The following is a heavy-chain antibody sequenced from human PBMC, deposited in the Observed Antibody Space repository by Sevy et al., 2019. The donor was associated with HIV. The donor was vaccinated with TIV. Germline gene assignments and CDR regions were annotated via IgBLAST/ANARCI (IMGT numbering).Heavy chain of an antibody. J-gene: IGHJ4*02. V-gene: IGHV4-59*01. Sequence: SETLSLTCTVSGVSISNYYWAWIRQPPGKGLECVGFSGSINYNPSLKSRVTTSVDTSKNHFSLKLSSVTVADTAIYYCARGGPNQHQLDYFDYWGQGTLVTVSS. CDR1: GVSISNYY. D-gene: IGHD6-13*01. CDR2: SGSI. CDR3: ARGGPNQHQLDYFDY.